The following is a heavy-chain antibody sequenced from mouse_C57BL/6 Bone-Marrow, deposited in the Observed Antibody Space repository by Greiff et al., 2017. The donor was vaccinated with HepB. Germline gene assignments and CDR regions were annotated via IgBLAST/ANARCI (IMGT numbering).Heavy chain of an antibody. CDR2: INPSTGGT. V-gene: IGHV1-42*01. CDR1: GYSFTGYY. Sequence: VQLQQSGPELVKPGASVKISCKASGYSFTGYYMNWVKQSPEKSLEWIGEINPSTGGTTYNQKFKAKATLTVDKSSSTAYMQLKSLTSEDSAVYYCAREEYCYGSSPPMDYWGQGTSVTVSS. J-gene: IGHJ4*01. D-gene: IGHD1-1*01. CDR3: AREEYCYGSSPPMDY.